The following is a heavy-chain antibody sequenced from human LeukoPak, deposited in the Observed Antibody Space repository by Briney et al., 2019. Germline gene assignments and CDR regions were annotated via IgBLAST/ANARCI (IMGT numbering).Heavy chain of an antibody. Sequence: ESAPTLVNPTQTLTLTCTFSGFSLSTSGICVNWVRQPPGKALEWLALIDWDDDKYYSTSLKTRLTISKDTSKNQVVLTMTNMDPVDTATYYCARRYSSSSGYDYWGQGTLVTVSS. D-gene: IGHD6-6*01. CDR2: IDWDDDK. V-gene: IGHV2-70*20. CDR1: GFSLSTSGIC. J-gene: IGHJ4*02. CDR3: ARRYSSSSGYDY.